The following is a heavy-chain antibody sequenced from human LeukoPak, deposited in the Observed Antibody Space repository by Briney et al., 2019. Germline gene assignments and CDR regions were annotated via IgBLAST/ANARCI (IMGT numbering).Heavy chain of an antibody. CDR3: ARRDIVVVPAAIFGAFDI. CDR2: INWNGGST. CDR1: GFTFDDYG. D-gene: IGHD2-2*02. Sequence: GGSLRLSCAASGFTFDDYGMSWVRQAPGKGLEWVSGINWNGGSTGYADSVKGRFTISRDNAKNSLYLQMNSLRAEDTALYYCARRDIVVVPAAIFGAFDIWGQGTMVTVTS. V-gene: IGHV3-20*04. J-gene: IGHJ3*02.